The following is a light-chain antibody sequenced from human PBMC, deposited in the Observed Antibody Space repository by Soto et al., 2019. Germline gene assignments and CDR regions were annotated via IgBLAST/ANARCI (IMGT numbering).Light chain of an antibody. J-gene: IGKJ1*01. CDR2: GAS. CDR1: QSVSSNK. CDR3: QVFDGSLWT. V-gene: IGKV3-20*01. Sequence: EIVLTQSPGTLSLSPGERATLSCRASQSVSSNKLAWYQQKPGQAPRLLIYGASGRATGIPDRFSGSGSGTDFTLTISRLEPEDFAVYYCQVFDGSLWTFGQGIKVEIK.